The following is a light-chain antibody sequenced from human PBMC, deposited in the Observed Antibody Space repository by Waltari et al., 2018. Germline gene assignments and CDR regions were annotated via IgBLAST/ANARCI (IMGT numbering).Light chain of an antibody. CDR3: QQYNSYPYT. CDR1: QSISSW. J-gene: IGKJ2*01. V-gene: IGKV1-5*03. Sequence: DIQMTQSPYTLSASVGDRVTITCRASQSISSWLAWYQQKPGKAPKLLIYKASSLGSGVPSRFSGSGSGTEFTLTISSLQPDDFATYYCQQYNSYPYTFGQGTKLEIK. CDR2: KAS.